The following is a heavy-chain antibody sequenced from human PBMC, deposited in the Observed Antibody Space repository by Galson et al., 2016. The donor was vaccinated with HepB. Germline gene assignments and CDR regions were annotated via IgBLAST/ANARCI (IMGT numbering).Heavy chain of an antibody. CDR1: GGSISIYY. Sequence: TLSLTCTVSGGSISIYYWSWIRQPPGKGLEWIGYIYYSGSTNYNPSLKSRVTVSVDTSKNQFSLELSSVTAADTAVYYCARRRGGDAFDIWGQGTMVTVSS. J-gene: IGHJ3*02. V-gene: IGHV4-59*08. D-gene: IGHD2-15*01. CDR3: ARRRGGDAFDI. CDR2: IYYSGST.